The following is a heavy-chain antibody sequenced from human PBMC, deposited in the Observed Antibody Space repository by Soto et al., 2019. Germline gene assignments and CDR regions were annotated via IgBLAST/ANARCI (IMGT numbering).Heavy chain of an antibody. J-gene: IGHJ4*02. CDR3: ARSSGHYRPFDS. V-gene: IGHV3-48*03. CDR1: GFTFSSYE. D-gene: IGHD3-22*01. Sequence: QPGGSLRLSCAASGFTFSSYEMHWVRQAPGKGLEWVSHITSRSDTIYYADSVKGRFTISRDNAESSLYLQMNSLRAEDTAVYYCARSSGHYRPFDSWGQGTLVTVSS. CDR2: ITSRSDTI.